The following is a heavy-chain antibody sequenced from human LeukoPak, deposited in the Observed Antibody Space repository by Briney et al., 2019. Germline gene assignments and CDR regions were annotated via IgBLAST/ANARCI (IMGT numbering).Heavy chain of an antibody. CDR2: IIPILAIA. CDR1: GGTFSTYA. D-gene: IGHD2-15*01. Sequence: SVKVSCKASGGTFSTYAIGWVRQAPGQGLEWMGRIIPILAIASYAQNFQGRVTITADKSTSTAYMELSGLRSEDTAVYYCARWSYCSGGSCYSDGMDVWGQGTTVTVSS. J-gene: IGHJ6*02. V-gene: IGHV1-69*04. CDR3: ARWSYCSGGSCYSDGMDV.